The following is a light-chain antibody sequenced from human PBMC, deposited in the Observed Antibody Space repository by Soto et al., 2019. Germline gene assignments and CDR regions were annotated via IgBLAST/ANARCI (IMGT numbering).Light chain of an antibody. Sequence: SSELTQPPSVSVSPGQTASITCSGDKLGDKYAWWYQQKPGQSPVLVIYQDSKRPSGIPERFSGSNSGNTATLTISGTQAMDEADYYCQAWDSSTHVFGTGTKVTVL. CDR2: QDS. CDR3: QAWDSSTHV. V-gene: IGLV3-1*01. CDR1: KLGDKY. J-gene: IGLJ1*01.